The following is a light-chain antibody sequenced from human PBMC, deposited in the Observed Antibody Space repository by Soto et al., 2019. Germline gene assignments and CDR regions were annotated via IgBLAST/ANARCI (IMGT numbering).Light chain of an antibody. CDR1: QGVLYTSNNKNY. V-gene: IGKV4-1*01. CDR3: QQYYSTPWT. Sequence: DIVMTQSPDSLAVSLGERATINSKSTQGVLYTSNNKNYLGWYQRKPGQPPKLLIYWASTRESGVPDRFSGSGSGTDFTLTISSLQAEDVAVYYCQQYYSTPWTFGQGTKVEIK. J-gene: IGKJ1*01. CDR2: WAS.